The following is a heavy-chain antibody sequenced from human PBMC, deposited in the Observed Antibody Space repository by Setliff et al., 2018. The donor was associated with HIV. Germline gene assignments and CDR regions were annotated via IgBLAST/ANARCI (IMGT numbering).Heavy chain of an antibody. V-gene: IGHV1-3*01. CDR2: INAGNGNR. D-gene: IGHD3-22*01. CDR3: ATIRAYYYDSSGQEYFQH. Sequence: ASVKVSCKVSGYTLSELSMHWVRQAPGQRPEWMARINAGNGNREYSPKFQGRVTITADTSASTMYMELSSLTSEDTAMYYCATIRAYYYDSSGQEYFQHWGHGSLVTVSS. J-gene: IGHJ1*01. CDR1: GYTLSELS.